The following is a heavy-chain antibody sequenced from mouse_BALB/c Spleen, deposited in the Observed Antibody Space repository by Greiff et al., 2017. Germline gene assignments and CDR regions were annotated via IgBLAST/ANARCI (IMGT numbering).Heavy chain of an antibody. D-gene: IGHD1-2*01. CDR3: TRDELRRYAMDY. CDR1: GFTFSSYT. V-gene: IGHV5-6-4*01. J-gene: IGHJ4*01. Sequence: DVQLVESGGGLVKPGGSLNLSCAASGFTFSSYTMSWVRQTPEKRLEWVATISSGGSYTYYPDSVKGRFTISRDNAKNTLYLQMSSLKSEDTAMYYCTRDELRRYAMDYWGQGTSVTVSS. CDR2: ISSGGSYT.